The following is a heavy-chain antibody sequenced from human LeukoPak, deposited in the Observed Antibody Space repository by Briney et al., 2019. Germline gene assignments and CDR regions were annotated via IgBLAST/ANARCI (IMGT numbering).Heavy chain of an antibody. Sequence: GASLQISCQGSGYSFTSYWIGWVRPMPGKGLEWMGIIYPGDSDTRYSPSFQGQVTISADKSISTAYLQWSSLKASDTAMYYCARRAYCGGDCYYYFDYWGQGTLVTVSS. CDR1: GYSFTSYW. CDR3: ARRAYCGGDCYYYFDY. J-gene: IGHJ4*02. CDR2: IYPGDSDT. V-gene: IGHV5-51*01. D-gene: IGHD2-21*02.